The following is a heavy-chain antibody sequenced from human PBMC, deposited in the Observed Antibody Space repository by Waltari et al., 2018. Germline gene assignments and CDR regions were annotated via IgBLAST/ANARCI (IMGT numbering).Heavy chain of an antibody. D-gene: IGHD2-15*01. V-gene: IGHV3-23*01. CDR3: AKDRDGFIVVRYMDV. J-gene: IGHJ6*03. CDR1: GFTFSSYA. CDR2: ISGSGGST. Sequence: EVQLLESGGGLVQPGGSLRLSCAASGFTFSSYAMSWVRQAPGKGLEWVSAISGSGGSTYYADSVKDRFTISRDNSKNTLYLQMNSLRAEDTAVYYCAKDRDGFIVVRYMDVWGKGTTVTISS.